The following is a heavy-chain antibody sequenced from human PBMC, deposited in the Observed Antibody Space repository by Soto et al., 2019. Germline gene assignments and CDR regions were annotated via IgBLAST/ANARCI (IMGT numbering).Heavy chain of an antibody. CDR3: ARGQLERRSPSDTPAAGVIWFDP. D-gene: IGHD1-1*01. CDR1: GGSISSGDYY. J-gene: IGHJ5*02. CDR2: IYYSGST. V-gene: IGHV4-30-4*01. Sequence: SETLSLTCTVSGGSISSGDYYWSWIRQPPGKGLEWIGYIYYSGSTYYNPSLKSRVTISVDTSKNQFSLKLSSVTAADTAVYYWARGQLERRSPSDTPAAGVIWFDPWGQGTLVTVSS.